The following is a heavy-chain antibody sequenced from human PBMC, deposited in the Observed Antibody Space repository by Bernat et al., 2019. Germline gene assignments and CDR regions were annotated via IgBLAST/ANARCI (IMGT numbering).Heavy chain of an antibody. D-gene: IGHD4-23*01. Sequence: QVQLVESGGGVVQPGRSLTLSCAASGFTFSTYGMHWVRQAPGKGLEWVAVIWFDGSKEYYTDSVKGRFTISRDNSRTTVYLQMNSLRVEDTAVYYCAGEDGNHFDHWGRGTLVTVSS. J-gene: IGHJ4*02. CDR1: GFTFSTYG. CDR2: IWFDGSKE. CDR3: AGEDGNHFDH. V-gene: IGHV3-33*01.